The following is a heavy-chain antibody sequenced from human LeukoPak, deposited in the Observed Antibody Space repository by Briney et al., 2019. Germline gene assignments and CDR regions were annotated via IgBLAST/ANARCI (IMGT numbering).Heavy chain of an antibody. Sequence: GGSLRLSCAASGITFTTYAMSWVRQAPGKGLEWVSGVSGGGDRTYYADSVKGRFTIYRDNSKNTLYLQMNSLRAEDTAVYYCAKASNYFGSGSSFDNWGQGTLVTVSS. CDR1: GITFTTYA. D-gene: IGHD3-10*01. V-gene: IGHV3-23*01. CDR2: VSGGGDRT. J-gene: IGHJ4*02. CDR3: AKASNYFGSGSSFDN.